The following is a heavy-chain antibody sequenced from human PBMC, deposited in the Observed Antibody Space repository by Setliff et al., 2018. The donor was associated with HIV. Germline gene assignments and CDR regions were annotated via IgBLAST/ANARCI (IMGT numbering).Heavy chain of an antibody. J-gene: IGHJ4*02. D-gene: IGHD5-18*01. V-gene: IGHV4-39*07. CDR2: IYYSGGT. Sequence: SETLSLTCTVSGGAISSRSYYWGWIRQPPAKGLEWIGSIYYSGGTYYNPSLKSRVTFSLDTSKNQFSLRLSSVTAADTAVYYCARVPRQLLKGAAAYFDYWGQGILVTVSS. CDR3: ARVPRQLLKGAAAYFDY. CDR1: GGAISSRSYY.